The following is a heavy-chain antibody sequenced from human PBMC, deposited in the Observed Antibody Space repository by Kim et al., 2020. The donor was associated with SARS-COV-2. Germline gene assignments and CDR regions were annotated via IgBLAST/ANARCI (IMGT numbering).Heavy chain of an antibody. D-gene: IGHD3-3*01. CDR3: ARWRGAGAYFDS. CDR2: IYYSGRN. Sequence: SETLSLTCTVSGGSISSGTHFWGWIRQPPGKGLEWIGNIYYSGRNFYNPSLKSRVTMSVDTSKKQFSLKLSSVTAADSAVDHCARWRGAGAYFDSWGRG. V-gene: IGHV4-39*07. CDR1: GGSISSGTHF. J-gene: IGHJ4*02.